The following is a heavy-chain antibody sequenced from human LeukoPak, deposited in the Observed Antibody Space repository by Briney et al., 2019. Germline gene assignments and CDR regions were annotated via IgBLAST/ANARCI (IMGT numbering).Heavy chain of an antibody. CDR1: GYTFTGYY. V-gene: IGHV1-2*02. CDR2: INPNSGGT. D-gene: IGHD2-2*01. Sequence: ASVKVSCKASGYTFTGYYMHWVRQAPGQGLEWMGWINPNSGGTNYAQKFQGRVTMTRDTSISTAYMELSRLRSDDTAVYYCVSGCSSTCCYEYYFDYWGQGTLVTVSS. CDR3: VSGCSSTCCYEYYFDY. J-gene: IGHJ4*02.